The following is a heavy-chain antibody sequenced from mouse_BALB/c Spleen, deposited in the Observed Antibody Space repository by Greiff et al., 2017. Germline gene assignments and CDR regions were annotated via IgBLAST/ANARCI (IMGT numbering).Heavy chain of an antibody. Sequence: EVKLQESGAELVRPGALVKLSCKASGFNIKDYYMHWVKQRPEQGLEWIGWIDPENGNTIYDPKFQGKASITADTSSNTAYLQLSSLTSEDTAVYYCARGGITTTFAYWGQGTLVTVSA. CDR3: ARGGITTTFAY. CDR1: GFNIKDYY. D-gene: IGHD2-4*01. V-gene: IGHV14-1*02. J-gene: IGHJ3*01. CDR2: IDPENGNT.